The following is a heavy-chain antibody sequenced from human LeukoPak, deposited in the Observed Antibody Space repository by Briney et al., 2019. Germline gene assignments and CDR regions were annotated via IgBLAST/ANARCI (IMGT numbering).Heavy chain of an antibody. D-gene: IGHD5-12*01. Sequence: GGSLILSCAASGFSFRDFWMTWVRQAPGKGLEWVANINQGGSVKYYVDSVKGRFTISRDDAKSSLYVQMNSLRDEDTAVYYCARFGYSGWNLEYWGQGTLVTVSS. CDR1: GFSFRDFW. CDR2: INQGGSVK. J-gene: IGHJ4*02. V-gene: IGHV3-7*01. CDR3: ARFGYSGWNLEY.